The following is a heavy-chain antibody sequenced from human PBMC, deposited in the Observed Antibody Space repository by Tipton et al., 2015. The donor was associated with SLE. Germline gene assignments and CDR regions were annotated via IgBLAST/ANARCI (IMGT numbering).Heavy chain of an antibody. Sequence: TLSLTCAVYGGSFSGYYWSWIRQPPGKGLEWIGSIYHSGNSYYNPSLKSRLSMSIDTSKNQVFLRLSSVTAADTAVYYCARHDYDSNGYYQHYFDYWGQGTLVTVSS. CDR3: ARHDYDSNGYYQHYFDY. D-gene: IGHD3-22*01. V-gene: IGHV4-34*10. J-gene: IGHJ4*02. CDR1: GGSFSGYY. CDR2: IYHSGNS.